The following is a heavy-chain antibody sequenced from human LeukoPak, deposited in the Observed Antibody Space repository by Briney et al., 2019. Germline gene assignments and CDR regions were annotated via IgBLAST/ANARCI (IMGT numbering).Heavy chain of an antibody. J-gene: IGHJ4*02. CDR1: GYTFTSYV. D-gene: IGHD3-10*01. CDR3: VVSRVRGYGLLFDY. CDR2: INTNTGNP. Sequence: ASVKVSCKASGYTFTSYVMNWVRQAPGQGLEWMGWINTNTGNPTYAQGFTGRFVFSLDTSVSTAYLQISSLKAEDTAVYYCVVSRVRGYGLLFDYWGQGTLVTVSS. V-gene: IGHV7-4-1*02.